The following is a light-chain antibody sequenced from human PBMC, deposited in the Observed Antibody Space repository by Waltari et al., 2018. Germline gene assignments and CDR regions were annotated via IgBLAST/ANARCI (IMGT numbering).Light chain of an antibody. V-gene: IGKV1-39*01. CDR3: QQSYSDSPYT. CDR1: QYIAKF. CDR2: SAS. Sequence: IQMTQSPSSLSASIGERVTLTCRASQYIAKFLKWYQQKPGQDPSLLIYSASTLQRGVPPRFTGSGSGTDFTLTISSLQPEDFGTYYCQQSYSDSPYTFGQGTKLEI. J-gene: IGKJ2*01.